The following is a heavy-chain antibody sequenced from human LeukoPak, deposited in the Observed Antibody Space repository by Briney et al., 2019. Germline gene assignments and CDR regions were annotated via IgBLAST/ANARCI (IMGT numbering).Heavy chain of an antibody. J-gene: IGHJ4*02. D-gene: IGHD1-26*01. Sequence: SETLSLTCAVYGGSFSGYYWSWIRQPPGKGLEWIGEINHSGSTNYNPSLKSRVSISVDTSKNQFSLKLSSVTAADTAVYYCARGPVGARTYYFDYWGQGTLVTVSS. CDR2: INHSGST. CDR1: GGSFSGYY. CDR3: ARGPVGARTYYFDY. V-gene: IGHV4-34*01.